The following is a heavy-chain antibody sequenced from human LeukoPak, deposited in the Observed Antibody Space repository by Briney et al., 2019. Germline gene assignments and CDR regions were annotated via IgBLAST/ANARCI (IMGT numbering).Heavy chain of an antibody. D-gene: IGHD2/OR15-2a*01. Sequence: HAGGSLRLSCAASGSYWMHWVRQASGKGLVWVSHINSDGSWTSYADSVKGRFTISKDNAKNTVYLQMNNLRAEDTAVYYCVSFYETYWGRGTLVTVSS. CDR2: INSDGSWT. V-gene: IGHV3-74*01. J-gene: IGHJ4*02. CDR1: GSYW. CDR3: VSFYETY.